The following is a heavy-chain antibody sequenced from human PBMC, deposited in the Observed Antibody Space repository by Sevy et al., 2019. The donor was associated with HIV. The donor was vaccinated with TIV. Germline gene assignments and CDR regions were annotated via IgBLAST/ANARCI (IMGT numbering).Heavy chain of an antibody. D-gene: IGHD2-2*01. CDR2: IYNSGST. Sequence: SETLSLTCTVSGDSISNYYGSWIRQPPGKGLEWIGYIYNSGSTNYNPSPKIRVTISVDTSKNQFSLKLSSVTAADTAVYYCASVVVVPAAKYFYFYYMDVWGKGTTVTVSS. J-gene: IGHJ6*03. V-gene: IGHV4-59*01. CDR3: ASVVVVPAAKYFYFYYMDV. CDR1: GDSISNYY.